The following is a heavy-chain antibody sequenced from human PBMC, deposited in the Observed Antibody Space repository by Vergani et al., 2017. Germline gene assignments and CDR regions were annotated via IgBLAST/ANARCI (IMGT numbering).Heavy chain of an antibody. D-gene: IGHD6-13*01. V-gene: IGHV3-53*01. CDR1: GFTVSSNY. Sequence: EVQLVESGGGLIQPGGSLRLSCAASGFTVSSNYMSWVRQAPGKGLEWVSVIYSGGSTYYAGSVNGRFTITRDNSKNTLYLQMNSLIAEDTAVYYCARDSIAAAGSDYYGMDVWGQGTTVTVSS. CDR2: IYSGGST. CDR3: ARDSIAAAGSDYYGMDV. J-gene: IGHJ6*02.